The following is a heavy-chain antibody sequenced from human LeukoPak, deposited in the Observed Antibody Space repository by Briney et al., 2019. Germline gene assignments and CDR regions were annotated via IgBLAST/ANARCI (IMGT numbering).Heavy chain of an antibody. CDR3: ARDRGRATWFDP. D-gene: IGHD3-10*01. Sequence: PSETLSLTCTVSGGSISSYYWSWIRQPAGKGLEWIGRIYTSGSTNYNPSLKSRVTISVDTSRNQFSLKLHSVTAADTAVYYCARDRGRATWFDPWGQGTAVTVSS. V-gene: IGHV4-4*07. CDR2: IYTSGST. CDR1: GGSISSYY. J-gene: IGHJ5*02.